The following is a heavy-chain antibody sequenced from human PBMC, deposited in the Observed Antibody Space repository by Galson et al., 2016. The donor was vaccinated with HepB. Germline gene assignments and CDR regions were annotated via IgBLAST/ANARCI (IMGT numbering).Heavy chain of an antibody. D-gene: IGHD6-6*01. Sequence: LSLTCSVSGGSIGRSSDYWGWIRQPPGKGLEWIGTIYYSGSTYYSPSLKGRVTISVDTSKNQFSLKLSSVTAADTAVYYCARCSRSSAYYYYGMDVWGQGTTVIVSS. V-gene: IGHV4-39*07. CDR2: IYYSGST. CDR3: ARCSRSSAYYYYGMDV. CDR1: GGSIGRSSDY. J-gene: IGHJ6*02.